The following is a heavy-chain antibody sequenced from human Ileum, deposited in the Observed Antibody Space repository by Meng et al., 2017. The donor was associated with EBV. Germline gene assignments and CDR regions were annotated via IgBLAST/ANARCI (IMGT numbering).Heavy chain of an antibody. CDR3: ARVEVGITSGDY. CDR1: GYTFSSYG. Sequence: QVQLVQSGAEVKRPXXXXKVXCKASGYTFSSYGFTWVRQAPGQGLEWLGWISTYNDNPKYAQKVQGRVTMTADTSTSTAYMELRSLTSDDTAVYYCARVEVGITSGDYWGQGTLVTVSS. J-gene: IGHJ4*02. CDR2: ISTYNDNP. D-gene: IGHD1-26*01. V-gene: IGHV1-18*01.